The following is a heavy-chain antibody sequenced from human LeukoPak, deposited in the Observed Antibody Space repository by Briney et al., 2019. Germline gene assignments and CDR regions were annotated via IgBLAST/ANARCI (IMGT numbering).Heavy chain of an antibody. CDR1: EFSFSSYA. J-gene: IGHJ4*02. CDR2: IVGRGHST. CDR3: AKDKISYGGWYLYGQ. Sequence: GGSLRLSCAASEFSFSSYAMSWVRQAPGKGLEWVSAIVGRGHSTYYADSVNGRFTISRDNSKNTVYLQMNSLRAEDSAVYYCAKDKISYGGWYLYGQWGQGTLVTVSS. D-gene: IGHD6-19*01. V-gene: IGHV3-23*01.